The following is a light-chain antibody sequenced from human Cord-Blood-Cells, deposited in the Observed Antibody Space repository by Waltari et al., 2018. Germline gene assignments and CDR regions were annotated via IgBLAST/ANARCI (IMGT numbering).Light chain of an antibody. CDR1: SSDVGGYNS. J-gene: IGLJ3*02. CDR3: SSYTSSSTWV. V-gene: IGLV2-14*01. Sequence: QSALTQPAAVSGSPGQSGTIACIGTSSDVGGYNSVSWYPQHPAKSPKLRIYDVSKRPSGVSNRFSGSKSGNTASLTISGLQAEDEADYYCSSYTSSSTWVFGGGTKLTVL. CDR2: DVS.